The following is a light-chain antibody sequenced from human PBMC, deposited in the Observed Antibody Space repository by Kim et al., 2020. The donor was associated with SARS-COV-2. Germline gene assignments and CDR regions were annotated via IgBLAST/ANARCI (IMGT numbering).Light chain of an antibody. CDR2: ATT. Sequence: SPGERANRSCRASQSVSSSDLAWYQQKPGQAPRLLIYATTSRATGTPDRFSGSGSGTDFTLTISRLEPEDFAVYYCQQFGGSPYTFGQGTKVDIK. CDR1: QSVSSSD. V-gene: IGKV3-20*01. J-gene: IGKJ2*01. CDR3: QQFGGSPYT.